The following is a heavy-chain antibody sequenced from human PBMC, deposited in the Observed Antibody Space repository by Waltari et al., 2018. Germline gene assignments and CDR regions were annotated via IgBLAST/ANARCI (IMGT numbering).Heavy chain of an antibody. V-gene: IGHV1-69*10. CDR2: IVPITGIA. Sequence: QVQLVQSGAEVTKPGSSVKVSCKASGGTFSSYASSWVRQAPGQGLEWMGGIVPITGIANSAKKLHGGVTINANNTTSTDYMKLSSLCSEVSAVYYSVRGRRGSDFAYLGQGTLVTVSS. D-gene: IGHD1-26*01. J-gene: IGHJ4*02. CDR1: GGTFSSYA. CDR3: VRGRRGSDFAY.